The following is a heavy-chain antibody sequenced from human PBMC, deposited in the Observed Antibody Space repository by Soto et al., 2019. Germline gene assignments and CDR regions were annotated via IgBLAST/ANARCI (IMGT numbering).Heavy chain of an antibody. CDR2: IYYSGST. Sequence: PSETLSLTCTVSGDSISSSSDYWAWIRQPPGKGLEWIGSIYYSGSTYYNPSLKSRVTISVDTSKNQFSLKLSSVTAADTAVYYCAKSLTDFDYWGQGTLVTVSS. D-gene: IGHD3-9*01. CDR3: AKSLTDFDY. V-gene: IGHV4-39*01. J-gene: IGHJ4*02. CDR1: GDSISSSSDY.